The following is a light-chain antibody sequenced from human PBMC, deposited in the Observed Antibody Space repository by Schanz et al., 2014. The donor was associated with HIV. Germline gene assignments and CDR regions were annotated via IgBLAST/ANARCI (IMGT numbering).Light chain of an antibody. J-gene: IGKJ3*01. CDR2: ATS. V-gene: IGKV3-20*01. Sequence: EIVLTQSPGRLSLSPGERATLSCRASQSVGGSQLAWFQLKRGQPPRLLIYATSFRAVGIPDRFSGSGSETDFTLTISRLEPEDFAVYYYQHYGSSPFTFGPGTKVDIK. CDR1: QSVGGSQ. CDR3: QHYGSSPFT.